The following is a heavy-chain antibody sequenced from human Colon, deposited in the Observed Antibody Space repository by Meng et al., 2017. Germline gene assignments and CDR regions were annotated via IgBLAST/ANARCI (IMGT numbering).Heavy chain of an antibody. CDR2: IHSSGSS. D-gene: IGHD5-24*01. J-gene: IGHJ5*02. V-gene: IGHV4-30-4*01. Sequence: QVQLQESGPGLVKPSQTLSLTCTVSGGSISSGDFYWSWMRQPPGKGLEWIGYIHSSGSSYFNPSLKSRVTISADTSKNQFSLKLNSVTVADTAVFYCARSHSIDWFDPWGQGTLVTVSS. CDR3: ARSHSIDWFDP. CDR1: GGSISSGDFY.